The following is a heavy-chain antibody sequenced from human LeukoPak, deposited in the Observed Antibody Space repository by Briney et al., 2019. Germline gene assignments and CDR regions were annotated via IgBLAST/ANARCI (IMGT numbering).Heavy chain of an antibody. CDR2: IYHSGST. V-gene: IGHV4-4*02. Sequence: PSETLSLTCAVSGASISISNWWSWVRQTPGKGLEWIGEIYHSGSTNYRQSLKSRVTISVDKSKNQFSLNLNSVTAADTAVYYCARPSAVSDAFDLWGQGTMVTDSS. CDR3: ARPSAVSDAFDL. CDR1: GASISISNW. D-gene: IGHD1-26*01. J-gene: IGHJ3*01.